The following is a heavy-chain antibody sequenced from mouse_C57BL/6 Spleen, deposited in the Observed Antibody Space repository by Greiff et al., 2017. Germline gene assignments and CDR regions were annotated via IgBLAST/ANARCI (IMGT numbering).Heavy chain of an antibody. CDR1: GFSLTSYA. CDR2: IWTGGGT. Sequence: VKLMESGPGLVAPSQSLSITCTVSGFSLTSYAISWVRQPPGKGLEWLGVIWTGGGTNYNSAITSRLSISKDNSKSQVVLKMNSLQTDDTARYYCARRSWDRDYYAMDYWGQGTSVTVSS. V-gene: IGHV2-9-1*01. CDR3: ARRSWDRDYYAMDY. J-gene: IGHJ4*01. D-gene: IGHD3-3*01.